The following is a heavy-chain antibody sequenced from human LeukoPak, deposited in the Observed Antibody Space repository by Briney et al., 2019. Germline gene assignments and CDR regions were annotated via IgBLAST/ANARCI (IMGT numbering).Heavy chain of an antibody. CDR3: ARIVREGQWLGFDY. CDR2: IYYSGST. CDR1: GGSISSSSYY. D-gene: IGHD6-19*01. Sequence: SETLSLTCTVSGGSISSSSYYWGWIRQPPGKGLEWIGSIYYSGSTYYNPSLKSRVTISVDTSKNQFSLKLSSVTAADTAVYYCARIVREGQWLGFDYWGQGTLVTVSS. V-gene: IGHV4-39*07. J-gene: IGHJ4*02.